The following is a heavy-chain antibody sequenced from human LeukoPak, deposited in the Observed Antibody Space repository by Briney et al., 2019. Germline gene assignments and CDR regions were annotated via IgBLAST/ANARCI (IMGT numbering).Heavy chain of an antibody. V-gene: IGHV3-74*01. CDR3: ARDRSYSFDY. CDR1: GFTLSSYW. Sequence: GGSLRLSCAASGFTLSSYWMHWVRQAPGKGLVWVSRLNSGGMSYADSVKGRFTISRDNAENTLYLQMNSLRAEDTAVYYCARDRSYSFDYWGQGTLVTVSS. CDR2: LNSGGM. D-gene: IGHD2-15*01. J-gene: IGHJ4*02.